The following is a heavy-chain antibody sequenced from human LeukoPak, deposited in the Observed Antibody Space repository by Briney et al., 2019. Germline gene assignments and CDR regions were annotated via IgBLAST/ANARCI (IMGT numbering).Heavy chain of an antibody. J-gene: IGHJ4*02. Sequence: SETLSLTCAVYGGSFSGYYWSWIRQPPGKGLEWIGEINHSGSTNYNPSLKSRVTISVDTSKNQFSLKLSSVTAADTAVYYCARGTRRDGYSPYFDYWGQGTLVTVSS. CDR2: INHSGST. V-gene: IGHV4-34*01. D-gene: IGHD5-24*01. CDR3: ARGTRRDGYSPYFDY. CDR1: GGSFSGYY.